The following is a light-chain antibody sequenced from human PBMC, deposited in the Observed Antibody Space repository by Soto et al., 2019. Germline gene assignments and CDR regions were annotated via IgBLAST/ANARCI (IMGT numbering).Light chain of an antibody. Sequence: QSALTQPASVSGSPGQSITISCTGTSSDVGAYDFVSWYQHYPGKAPKLVTFDVTHRPPGISDRFSGSKSGNTASLTISGLQAEDEADYYCSSYTSSTTRGIYVFGTGTKVTVL. CDR2: DVT. J-gene: IGLJ1*01. CDR3: SSYTSSTTRGIYV. CDR1: SSDVGAYDF. V-gene: IGLV2-14*01.